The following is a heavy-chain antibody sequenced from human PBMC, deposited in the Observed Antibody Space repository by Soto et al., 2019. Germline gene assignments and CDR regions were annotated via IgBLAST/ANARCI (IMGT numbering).Heavy chain of an antibody. D-gene: IGHD3-22*01. CDR2: IRSKANNYAT. CDR1: GFTFSDSP. J-gene: IGHJ4*02. CDR3: AKDVHYDSSGGLDY. Sequence: EVQLVESGGGLVQPGGSLKLSCTASGFTFSDSPMHWVRQASGKGLEWVGRIRSKANNYATAYGASVKGRFTISRDNSKNTVYLQLNGLRTEDTAVYYCAKDVHYDSSGGLDYWGQGTLVTVSS. V-gene: IGHV3-73*02.